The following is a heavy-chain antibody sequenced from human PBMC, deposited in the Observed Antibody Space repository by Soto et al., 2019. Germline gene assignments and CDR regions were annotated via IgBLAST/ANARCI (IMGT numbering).Heavy chain of an antibody. CDR3: ARSIGYYYGSGSYLWFDP. CDR2: ISAYNGNT. Sequence: GASVKVSCKASGYTFTSYGISWVRQAPGQGLEWMGWISAYNGNTNYAQKLQGRVTMTTDTSTSTAYMELRSLRSDDTAVYYCARSIGYYYGSGSYLWFDPWGQGTLVTV. V-gene: IGHV1-18*01. D-gene: IGHD3-10*01. CDR1: GYTFTSYG. J-gene: IGHJ5*02.